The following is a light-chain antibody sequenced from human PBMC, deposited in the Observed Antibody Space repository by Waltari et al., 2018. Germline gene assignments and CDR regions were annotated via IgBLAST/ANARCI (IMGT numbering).Light chain of an antibody. CDR1: QGISSR. CDR2: DAS. J-gene: IGKJ1*01. Sequence: DIQMSQSPSSVSASVVDRVTLTCRASQGISSRLAWYQQKPGKAPQLLISDASSLHSGVPSRFSGSGSGTDFTLTISSLQPEDFATYYCLQVNSFPRTFGQGTKVEVK. CDR3: LQVNSFPRT. V-gene: IGKV1-12*01.